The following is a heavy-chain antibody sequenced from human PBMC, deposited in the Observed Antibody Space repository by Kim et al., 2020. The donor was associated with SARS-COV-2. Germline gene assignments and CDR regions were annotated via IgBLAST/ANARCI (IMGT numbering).Heavy chain of an antibody. D-gene: IGHD5-12*01. J-gene: IGHJ6*02. CDR2: ISGSGGST. Sequence: GGSLRLSCAASGFTFSSYAMSWVRQAPGKGLEWVSAISGSGGSTYYADSVKGRFTISRDNSKNTLYLQMNSLRAEDTAVYYCAKCTAHTYSGYPLGARYYYYGMDVWGQGTTVTVSS. CDR3: AKCTAHTYSGYPLGARYYYYGMDV. CDR1: GFTFSSYA. V-gene: IGHV3-23*01.